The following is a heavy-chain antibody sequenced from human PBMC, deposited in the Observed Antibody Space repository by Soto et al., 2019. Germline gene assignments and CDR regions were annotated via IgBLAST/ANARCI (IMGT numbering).Heavy chain of an antibody. Sequence: SETLSLTCTVSGGSISSSSYYWGWIRHPPGKGLEWIGSIYYSGSTYYNPSLKSRVTISVDTSKNQFSLKLSSVTAADTAVYYCARRVSTITIFGVVMAPYYDMDVWGKGTTVTVSS. J-gene: IGHJ6*03. CDR2: IYYSGST. D-gene: IGHD3-3*01. V-gene: IGHV4-39*01. CDR3: ARRVSTITIFGVVMAPYYDMDV. CDR1: GGSISSSSYY.